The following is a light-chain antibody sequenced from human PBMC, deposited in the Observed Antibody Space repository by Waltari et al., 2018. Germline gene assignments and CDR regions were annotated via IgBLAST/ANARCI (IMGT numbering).Light chain of an antibody. CDR3: QAWDNSAVI. V-gene: IGLV3-1*01. J-gene: IGLJ2*01. Sequence: SSELTQPASVSVSPGQTATIICSGDILRENYTSWYQHKAGQAPLVIIHQDTKRPPGIPERFSGSYSGNKVTLTISETQSVDEADYYCQAWDNSAVIFGGGTKLTVL. CDR2: QDT. CDR1: ILRENY.